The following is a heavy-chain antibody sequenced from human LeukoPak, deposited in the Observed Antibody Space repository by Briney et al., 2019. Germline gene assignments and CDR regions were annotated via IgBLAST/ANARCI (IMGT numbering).Heavy chain of an antibody. V-gene: IGHV3-30*18. CDR2: ITYDGITT. Sequence: GTSLRLSCAASGFTLGSCGMHWIRQAPGKGLEWVAVITYDGITTYFDDSVKGRFTISRDTSKSMLYLQMNSLRPEDTAVYYCVKEQSSGNYRTADFWGQGTLVTVSS. D-gene: IGHD3-10*01. J-gene: IGHJ4*02. CDR1: GFTLGSCG. CDR3: VKEQSSGNYRTADF.